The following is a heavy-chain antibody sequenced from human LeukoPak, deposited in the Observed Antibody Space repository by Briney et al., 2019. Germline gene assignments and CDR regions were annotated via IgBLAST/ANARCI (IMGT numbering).Heavy chain of an antibody. V-gene: IGHV3-15*01. J-gene: IGHJ4*02. CDR3: TTAGRFWSGYYSFDY. CDR1: GFTFSNAW. Sequence: PRRSLRLSRAASGFTFSNAWISSGRQAPGKGLEWVGRIRSKTDGGTTDYAAPVKGRFTISRYDSKNTLYLQMNSLKTEDTAVYYCTTAGRFWSGYYSFDYWGQGTLVTVSS. CDR2: IRSKTDGGTT. D-gene: IGHD3-3*01.